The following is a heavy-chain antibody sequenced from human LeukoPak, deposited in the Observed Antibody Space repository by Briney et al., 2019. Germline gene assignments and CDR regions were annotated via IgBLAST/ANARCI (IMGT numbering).Heavy chain of an antibody. CDR2: INAGNGNT. D-gene: IGHD3-3*01. J-gene: IGHJ6*02. Sequence: ASVKVSCKASGYTFTSYAMHWVRQAPGQRLEWMGWINAGNGNTKYSQKFQGRVTITRDTSASTAYMELSSLRSEDTAVYYCARDHHWVGVLGYGMDVRGQGTTVTVSS. CDR1: GYTFTSYA. CDR3: ARDHHWVGVLGYGMDV. V-gene: IGHV1-3*01.